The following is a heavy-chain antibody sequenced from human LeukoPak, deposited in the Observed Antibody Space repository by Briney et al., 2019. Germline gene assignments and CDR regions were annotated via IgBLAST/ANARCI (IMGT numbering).Heavy chain of an antibody. CDR3: AKDLRSWSHGPASFDY. V-gene: IGHV3-23*01. CDR2: ISGSGGST. J-gene: IGHJ4*02. Sequence: GGSLRLSCPASGFTFSSYAMSWVRQPPGKGLEGVSAISGSGGSTYYADSVKGRFTISRDNSKNTLYLQMNSLRAEDTAVYYCAKDLRSWSHGPASFDYWGQGTLVTVSS. D-gene: IGHD6-13*01. CDR1: GFTFSSYA.